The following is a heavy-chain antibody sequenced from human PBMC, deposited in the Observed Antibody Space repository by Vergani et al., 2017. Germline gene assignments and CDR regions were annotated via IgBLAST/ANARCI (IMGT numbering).Heavy chain of an antibody. D-gene: IGHD3-10*01. CDR2: IYYGGST. V-gene: IGHV4-39*01. CDR3: ARHPYYYGSGSYYFAYIDY. J-gene: IGHJ4*02. Sequence: QLQLQESGPGLVKPSETLSLTCTVSGGSISSSSYYWGWIRQPPGKGLEWIGSIYYGGSTYYNPSLKSRVTISVDTSKNQFSLKLSSVTAADTAVYYCARHPYYYGSGSYYFAYIDYWGQGTLVTVSS. CDR1: GGSISSSSYY.